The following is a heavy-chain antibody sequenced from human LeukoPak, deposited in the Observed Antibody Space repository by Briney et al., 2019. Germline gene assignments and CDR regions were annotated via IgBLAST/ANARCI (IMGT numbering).Heavy chain of an antibody. D-gene: IGHD3-22*01. CDR3: AKTDSSDYSYYFDY. CDR2: ISGSGGRT. Sequence: GGSLRLSCAASGFTFSSYAMSWVRQAPGKGLEWVSAISGSGGRTYYADSVKGRFTISRDNSKNTLYLQMNSLRAEDTAVYYCAKTDSSDYSYYFDYWGQGTLVTVSS. J-gene: IGHJ4*02. V-gene: IGHV3-23*01. CDR1: GFTFSSYA.